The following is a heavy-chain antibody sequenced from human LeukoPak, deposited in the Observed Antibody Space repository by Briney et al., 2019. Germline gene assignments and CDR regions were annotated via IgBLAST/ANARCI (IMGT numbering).Heavy chain of an antibody. CDR1: GGSISSGGYY. D-gene: IGHD3-22*01. Sequence: SQTLSLTCTVSGGSISSGGYYWSWIRQHTGKGLEWIGEINHSGSTNYNPSLKSRVTISVDTSKNQFSLKLSSVTAADTAVYYCARGWGGGGYYYDYWGQGTLVTVSS. CDR2: INHSGST. CDR3: ARGWGGGGYYYDY. J-gene: IGHJ4*02. V-gene: IGHV4-31*03.